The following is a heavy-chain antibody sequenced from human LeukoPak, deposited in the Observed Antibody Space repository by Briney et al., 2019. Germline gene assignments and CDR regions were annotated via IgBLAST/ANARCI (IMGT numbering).Heavy chain of an antibody. CDR2: INPNSGGT. J-gene: IGHJ5*02. CDR3: ARSAPYCSSTSCYGGDNWFDP. D-gene: IGHD2-2*01. CDR1: GYTFTGYY. Sequence: ASVKVSCKASGYTFTGYYMHRVRQAPGQGLEWMGWINPNSGGTNYAQKFQGWVTTTRDTSISTAYMELSRLRSDDTAVYYCARSAPYCSSTSCYGGDNWFDPWGQGTLVTVSS. V-gene: IGHV1-2*04.